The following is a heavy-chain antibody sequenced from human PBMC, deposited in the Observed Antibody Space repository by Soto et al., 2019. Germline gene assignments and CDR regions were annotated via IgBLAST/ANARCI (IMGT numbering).Heavy chain of an antibody. CDR3: ARGYDFWSGYSPNYGMDV. CDR2: INAGNGNT. D-gene: IGHD3-3*01. V-gene: IGHV1-3*01. J-gene: IGHJ6*02. Sequence: ASVKVSCKASGYTFTSYAMHWVRQAPGQRLEWMGWINAGNGNTKYSQKFQGRVTITRDTSASTAYMELSSLRSEDTAVYYCARGYDFWSGYSPNYGMDVWGQGTTVTVSS. CDR1: GYTFTSYA.